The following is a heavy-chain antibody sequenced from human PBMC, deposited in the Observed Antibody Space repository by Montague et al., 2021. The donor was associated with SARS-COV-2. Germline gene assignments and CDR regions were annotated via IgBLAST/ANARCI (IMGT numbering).Heavy chain of an antibody. V-gene: IGHV4-4*07. CDR3: ARTPTRPLSLDS. J-gene: IGHJ4*02. CDR1: GGSITGFS. D-gene: IGHD6-6*01. Sequence: SETLSLTCAVSGGSITGFSWNWVRQPAGKGLEWIGRVTTSGTTNHSPSLRSRVTMSVDTSKNQFSLNLNSVTAADTAIYYCARTPTRPLSLDSWGQGTLVTVSS. CDR2: VTTSGTT.